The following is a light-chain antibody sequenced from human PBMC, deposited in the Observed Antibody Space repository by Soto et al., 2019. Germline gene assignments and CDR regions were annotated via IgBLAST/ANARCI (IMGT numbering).Light chain of an antibody. CDR3: QHYGTPDLFT. CDR1: QSVRSTY. Sequence: EIVLTQSPGTLSLSSGEGATLSCRASQSVRSTYLAWYQQKPGQAPRLLIYDASSRATGIPDRFSGSGSGTDFTLTISRLEPEELAVYYCQHYGTPDLFTFGPGTKVNIK. CDR2: DAS. V-gene: IGKV3-20*01. J-gene: IGKJ3*01.